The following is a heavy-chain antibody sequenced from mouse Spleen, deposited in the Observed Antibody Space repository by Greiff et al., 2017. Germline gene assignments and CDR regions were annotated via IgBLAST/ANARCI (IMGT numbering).Heavy chain of an antibody. V-gene: IGHV1S81*02. CDR2: INPSNGGT. J-gene: IGHJ3*01. D-gene: IGHD2-1*01. CDR1: GYTFTSYY. Sequence: QVQLQQSGAELVKPGASVKLSCKASGYTFTSYYMYWVKQRPGQGLEWIGEINPSNGGTNFNEKFKSKATLTVDKSSSTAYMQLSSLTSEDSAVYYCTREDGNYWFAYWGQGTLVTVSA. CDR3: TREDGNYWFAY.